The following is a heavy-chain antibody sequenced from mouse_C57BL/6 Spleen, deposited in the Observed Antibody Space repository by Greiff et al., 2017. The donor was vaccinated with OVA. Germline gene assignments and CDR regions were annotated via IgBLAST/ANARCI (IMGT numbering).Heavy chain of an antibody. CDR1: GFTFSSYA. Sequence: EVKVVESGGGLVKPGGSLKLSCAASGFTFSSYAMSWVRQTPEKRLEWVATISDGGSYTYYPDNVKGRFTISRDNAKNNLYLQMSHLKSEDTAMYYCARGSDGYYVLDYWGQGTSVTVSS. D-gene: IGHD2-3*01. V-gene: IGHV5-4*03. J-gene: IGHJ4*01. CDR2: ISDGGSYT. CDR3: ARGSDGYYVLDY.